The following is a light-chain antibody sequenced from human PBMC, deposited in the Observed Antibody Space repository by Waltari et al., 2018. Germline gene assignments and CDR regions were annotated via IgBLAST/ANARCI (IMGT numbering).Light chain of an antibody. J-gene: IGLJ2*01. CDR3: AAWDDSLNGPV. Sequence: QSVLTQPPSASGTPGQRVTISCSGSSSNIGSNTVNWYQQLPGTAPKLLIYRNNQCPAGGPDRFSGSKSGTSASLAISGLQSEDEADYYCAAWDDSLNGPVFGGGTKLTVL. CDR2: RNN. CDR1: SSNIGSNT. V-gene: IGLV1-44*01.